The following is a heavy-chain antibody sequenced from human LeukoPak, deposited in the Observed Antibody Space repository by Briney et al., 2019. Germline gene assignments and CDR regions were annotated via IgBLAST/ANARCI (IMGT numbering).Heavy chain of an antibody. J-gene: IGHJ4*02. CDR2: IYYSGST. CDR1: GGSINNYY. CDR3: ARRSSCWSFDY. V-gene: IGHV4-59*08. D-gene: IGHD6-13*01. Sequence: SETLSLTCTVSGGSINNYYYNWIRQPPGKGLEWIGYIYYSGSTNYNPSLKSRVTISVDTSKSQFSLKLISVTAADTAVYYCARRSSCWSFDYWGQGTLVTVSS.